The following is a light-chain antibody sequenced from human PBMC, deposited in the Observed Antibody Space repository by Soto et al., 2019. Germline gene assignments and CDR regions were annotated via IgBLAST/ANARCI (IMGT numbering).Light chain of an antibody. V-gene: IGKV1-39*01. J-gene: IGKJ1*01. CDR1: QSVNIS. CDR2: GAS. Sequence: QMTQSPFSLSASVGDRATLTCRASQSVNISLNWYQQKPGQAPNLLMYGASYWTSGIPIRFSGSGSETEFTLTIRRLQPEDFAVYYCQQYDSWPRTFGQGTKVDIK. CDR3: QQYDSWPRT.